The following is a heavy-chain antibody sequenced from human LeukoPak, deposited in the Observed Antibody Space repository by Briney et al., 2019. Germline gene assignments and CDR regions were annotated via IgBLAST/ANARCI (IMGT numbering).Heavy chain of an antibody. J-gene: IGHJ4*02. Sequence: TSSETLSLTCTVSGGSISSYYWSWIRQPPGKGLEWIGYIYYSGSTNYNPSLKSRVTISVDTSKNQFSLKLSSATAADTAVYYCAIGLRWPDYWGQGTLVTVSS. CDR1: GGSISSYY. CDR2: IYYSGST. V-gene: IGHV4-59*01. D-gene: IGHD4-23*01. CDR3: AIGLRWPDY.